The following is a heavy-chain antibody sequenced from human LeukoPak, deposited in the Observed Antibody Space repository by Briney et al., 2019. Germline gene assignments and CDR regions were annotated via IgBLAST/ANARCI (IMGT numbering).Heavy chain of an antibody. D-gene: IGHD1-7*01. Sequence: SDTLSLTCTVSGASISSSSYYWGWIRQPPGKGLEWIGNIYYSESTYYNPSLKSRVTMSIDTSRNQFSLKLRSVTAADTAVYYCARRPNWNYSNWFDPWGQGTLVTVSS. CDR1: GASISSSSYY. V-gene: IGHV4-39*01. CDR2: IYYSEST. J-gene: IGHJ5*02. CDR3: ARRPNWNYSNWFDP.